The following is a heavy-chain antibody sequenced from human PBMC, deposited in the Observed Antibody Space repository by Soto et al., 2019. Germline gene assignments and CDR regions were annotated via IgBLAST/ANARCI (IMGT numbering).Heavy chain of an antibody. J-gene: IGHJ3*02. CDR2: IVVGSGNT. CDR1: GFTFTSSA. Sequence: SVKVSCKASGFTFTSSAVQWVRQARGQRLEWIGWIVVGSGNTNYAQKFQERVTITRDMSTSTAYMELSSLRSEDTAVYYCARGRNSYSVAGDDAFDIWGQGTMVTVSS. V-gene: IGHV1-58*01. CDR3: ARGRNSYSVAGDDAFDI. D-gene: IGHD6-19*01.